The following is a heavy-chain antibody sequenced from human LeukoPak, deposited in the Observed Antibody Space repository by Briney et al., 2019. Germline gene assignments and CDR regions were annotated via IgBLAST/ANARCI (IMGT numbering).Heavy chain of an antibody. Sequence: GRSLRLSCAPSGFTFNDYAMHWVRQAPGKGLEWVAVISYDGSNKYYADSVKGRFTISRDNSKNTLYLQMNSLRAEDTAVYYCARDIRFLEWLLAHCGMDVWGQGTTVTVSS. V-gene: IGHV3-30-3*01. CDR2: ISYDGSNK. D-gene: IGHD3-3*01. J-gene: IGHJ6*02. CDR1: GFTFNDYA. CDR3: ARDIRFLEWLLAHCGMDV.